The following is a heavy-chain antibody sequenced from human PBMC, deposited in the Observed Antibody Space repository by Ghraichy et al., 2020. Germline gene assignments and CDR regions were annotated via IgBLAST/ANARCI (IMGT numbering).Heavy chain of an antibody. CDR2: IRSKANSYAT. D-gene: IGHD3-22*01. Sequence: GESLRLSCAASGFTFSGSAMHWVRQASGKGLEWVGRIRSKANSYATAYAASVKGRFTISRDDSKNTAYLQMNSLKTEDTAVYYCASTMIVVAYYGMDVWGQGTTVTASS. V-gene: IGHV3-73*01. CDR1: GFTFSGSA. CDR3: ASTMIVVAYYGMDV. J-gene: IGHJ6*02.